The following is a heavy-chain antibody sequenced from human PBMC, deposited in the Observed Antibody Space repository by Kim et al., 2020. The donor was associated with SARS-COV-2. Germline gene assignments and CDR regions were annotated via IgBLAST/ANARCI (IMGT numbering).Heavy chain of an antibody. CDR1: GFTFSGCW. V-gene: IGHV3-7*03. D-gene: IGHD3-16*02. CDR2: IKQDGSVK. J-gene: IGHJ4*02. Sequence: GGSLRLSCAASGFTFSGCWMSWVRQAPGKGLEWVSNIKQDGSVKNYADSVKGRFTISRDNVKNSLYLEMNYLRAEDSAVYYCARELEGFYPYFQDYWGQG. CDR3: ARELEGFYPYFQDY.